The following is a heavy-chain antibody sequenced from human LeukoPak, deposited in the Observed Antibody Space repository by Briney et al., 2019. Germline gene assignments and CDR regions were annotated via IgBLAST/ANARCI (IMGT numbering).Heavy chain of an antibody. D-gene: IGHD3-22*01. CDR2: ISSIRSYI. V-gene: IGHV3-21*01. J-gene: IGHJ4*02. Sequence: GGSVRLSCAASGFIFSSYSMNWVRQARGKGREWDSSISSIRSYISYADSVKGRFTISRDNAKNSLYLQMNSLRAEDTAAYYCARDSSPGYYDSSGYYPFDYWGQGTLVTVSS. CDR1: GFIFSSYS. CDR3: ARDSSPGYYDSSGYYPFDY.